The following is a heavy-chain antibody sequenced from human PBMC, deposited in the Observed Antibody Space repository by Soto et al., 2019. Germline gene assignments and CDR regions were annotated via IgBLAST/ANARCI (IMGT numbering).Heavy chain of an antibody. D-gene: IGHD1-26*01. CDR1: GFTFSSYG. Sequence: QVQLVESGGGVVQPGRSLRLSCAASGFTFSSYGMHWVRQAPGKGLEWVAVISYDGSNKYYADSLKGRFTISRYNSKNTLYLQMNSLRAEDTAVYYCSKDLRELAYYFDYWGQGTLVTVSS. CDR3: SKDLRELAYYFDY. V-gene: IGHV3-30*18. J-gene: IGHJ4*02. CDR2: ISYDGSNK.